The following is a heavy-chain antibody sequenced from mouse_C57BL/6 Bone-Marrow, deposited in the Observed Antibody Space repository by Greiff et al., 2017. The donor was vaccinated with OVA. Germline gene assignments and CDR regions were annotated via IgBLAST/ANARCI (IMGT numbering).Heavy chain of an antibody. CDR2: INPNNGGT. D-gene: IGHD2-4*01. CDR3: ARSEDYAFAY. V-gene: IGHV1-18*01. CDR1: GYTFTDYN. Sequence: EVQLVESGPELVKPGASVKIPCKASGYTFTDYNMDWVKQSHGKSLEWIGDINPNNGGTIYNQKFKGKATLTVDKSSSTAYMELRSLTSEDTAVYYCARSEDYAFAYWGQGTLVTVSA. J-gene: IGHJ3*01.